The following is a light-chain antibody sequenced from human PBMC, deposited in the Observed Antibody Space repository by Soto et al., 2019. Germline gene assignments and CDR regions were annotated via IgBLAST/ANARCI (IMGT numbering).Light chain of an antibody. CDR1: NSDIGSYNL. Sequence: QSVLTQPASVSGSPGQSITISCTGTNSDIGSYNLVSWYQLHPGKVPKLMICEGSKRPSGVSNRFSGSKSGNTASLTISGLQAEDEADYYCCSYAGGSRWVFGGGTKLTVL. CDR3: CSYAGGSRWV. CDR2: EGS. J-gene: IGLJ3*02. V-gene: IGLV2-23*01.